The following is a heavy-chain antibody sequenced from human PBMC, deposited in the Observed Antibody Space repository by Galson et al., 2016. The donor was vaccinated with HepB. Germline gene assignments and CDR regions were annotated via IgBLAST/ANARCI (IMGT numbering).Heavy chain of an antibody. CDR1: GVSITTYF. CDR2: SSYTGNT. J-gene: IGHJ5*02. V-gene: IGHV4-59*13. D-gene: IGHD3-10*01. CDR3: ARRMQMGSETLSGTFWPDP. Sequence: SETLSLTCSVSGVSITTYFWNWIRQAPGKGLEWIGHSSYTGNTMYNPSLGSRVTISIDTSNKQFSLKVDSVTAADTAVYYCARRMQMGSETLSGTFWPDPWGQGTPVTVSS.